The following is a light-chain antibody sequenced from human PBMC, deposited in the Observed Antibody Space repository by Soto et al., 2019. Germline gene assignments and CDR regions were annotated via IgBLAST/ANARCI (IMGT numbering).Light chain of an antibody. CDR2: AAS. J-gene: IGKJ1*01. CDR3: QQYGSLSWT. CDR1: QYVDSNY. Sequence: EIVLTQSPGTLSLSPGERATLSCRASQYVDSNYLAWYQQKPGQAPRIIIFAASGRATGIPDRFSGSGSGTDFTLTISRLEPEDFAVYYCQQYGSLSWTFGQGTKVEIK. V-gene: IGKV3-20*01.